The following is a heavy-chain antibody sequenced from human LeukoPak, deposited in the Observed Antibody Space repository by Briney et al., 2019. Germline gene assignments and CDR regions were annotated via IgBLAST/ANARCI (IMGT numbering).Heavy chain of an antibody. J-gene: IGHJ6*02. CDR2: IYSGGST. V-gene: IGHV3-53*01. D-gene: IGHD2-8*01. CDR3: ARRTVGYCTNGVCYRYYYYGMDV. CDR1: GFTFSGYS. Sequence: GGSLRLSCTASGFTFSGYSMNWIRQAPGKGLEWVSVIYSGGSTYYADSVKGRFTISRDNSKNTLYLQMNSLRAEDTAVYYCARRTVGYCTNGVCYRYYYYGMDVWGQGTTVTVSS.